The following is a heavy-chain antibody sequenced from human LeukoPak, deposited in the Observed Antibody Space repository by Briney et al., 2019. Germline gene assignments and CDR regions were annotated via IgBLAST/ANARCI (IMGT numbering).Heavy chain of an antibody. J-gene: IGHJ5*02. CDR2: INPNSGGT. CDR3: ARDPSTTVTRREYWFDP. CDR1: GYTLTGYY. D-gene: IGHD4-17*01. Sequence: ASVKVSCKASGYTLTGYYMHWVRQAPGQGLEWMGWINPNSGGTNYAQKFQGRVTMTRDTSISTAYMELSRLRSDDTAVYYCARDPSTTVTRREYWFDPWGQGTLVTVSS. V-gene: IGHV1-2*02.